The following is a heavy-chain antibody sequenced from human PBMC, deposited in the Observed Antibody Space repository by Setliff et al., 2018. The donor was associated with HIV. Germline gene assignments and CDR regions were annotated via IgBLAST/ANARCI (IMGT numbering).Heavy chain of an antibody. CDR2: IYYSGST. J-gene: IGHJ4*02. D-gene: IGHD3-16*01. V-gene: IGHV4-38-2*01. CDR1: GYSISSGCY. Sequence: PSETLSLTCAVSGYSISSGCYWGWIRQPPGKGLEWIGSIYYSGSTYYNPSLKSRVTISVDTSKNQFSLKLSSVTAADTAVYYCARIWGIPPLYYFDYWGQGTLVTVSS. CDR3: ARIWGIPPLYYFDY.